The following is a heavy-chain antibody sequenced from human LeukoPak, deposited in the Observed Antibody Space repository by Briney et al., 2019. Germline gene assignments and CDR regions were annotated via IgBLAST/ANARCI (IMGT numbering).Heavy chain of an antibody. CDR1: GFRYNTYW. Sequence: GGSLRLSCAASGFRYNTYWMSRVRQAPGKGLEWVASINEDGSETHYADSAKGRFTVSRDNSRNSLYLQMNSLRAEDMAVYYCARPGTYWNYDYWGQGTLVTLSS. CDR2: INEDGSET. V-gene: IGHV3-7*01. CDR3: ARPGTYWNYDY. J-gene: IGHJ4*02. D-gene: IGHD1-7*01.